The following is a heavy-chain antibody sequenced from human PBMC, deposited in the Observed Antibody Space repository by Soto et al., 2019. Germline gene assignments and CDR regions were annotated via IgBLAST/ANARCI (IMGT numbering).Heavy chain of an antibody. CDR2: ISAYNGNT. CDR3: ASLDTAMVTLDY. CDR1: GYTFTSYG. D-gene: IGHD5-18*01. J-gene: IGHJ4*02. Sequence: ASVKVSCKASGYTFTSYGISWVRQAPGQGLEWMGWISAYNGNTNYAQKLQGRVTMTTDTSTGTAYMELRSLRSDDTAVYYCASLDTAMVTLDYWGQGTLVTVSS. V-gene: IGHV1-18*01.